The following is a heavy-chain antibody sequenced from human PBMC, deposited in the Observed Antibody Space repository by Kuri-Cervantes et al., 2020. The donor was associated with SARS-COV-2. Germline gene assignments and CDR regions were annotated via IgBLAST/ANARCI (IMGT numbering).Heavy chain of an antibody. CDR1: GGSINNHY. CDR2: IYYSGST. D-gene: IGHD3-3*01. Sequence: GSLRLSCTVSGGSINNHYWSWIRQPPGKGLEWIGYIYYSGSTNYNPSLKSRVTISVDTSKNQFSLKLSSVTAADTAVYYCARHPLGSVTIFGVVIEGAPFDYWGQGTLVTVSS. CDR3: ARHPLGSVTIFGVVIEGAPFDY. V-gene: IGHV4-59*08. J-gene: IGHJ4*02.